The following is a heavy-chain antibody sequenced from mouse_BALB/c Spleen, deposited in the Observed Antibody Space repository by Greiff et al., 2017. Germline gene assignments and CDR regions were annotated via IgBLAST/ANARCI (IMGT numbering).Heavy chain of an antibody. CDR1: GFTFNTYA. CDR3: VRDQDYDEYAMDY. V-gene: IGHV10-3*03. CDR2: IRSKSNNYAT. J-gene: IGHJ4*01. Sequence: EVMLVESGGGLVQPKGSLKLSCAASGFTFNTYAMHWVCQAPGKGLEWVARIRSKSNNYATYYADSVKDRFTISRDDSQSMLYLQMNNLKTEDTAMYYCVRDQDYDEYAMDYWGQGTSVTVSS. D-gene: IGHD2-4*01.